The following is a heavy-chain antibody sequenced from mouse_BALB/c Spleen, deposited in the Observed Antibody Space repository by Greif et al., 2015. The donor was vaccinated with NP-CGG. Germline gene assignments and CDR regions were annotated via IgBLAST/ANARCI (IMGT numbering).Heavy chain of an antibody. CDR1: GYTFTDYW. J-gene: IGHJ4*01. Sequence: QVQLQQSGAELVMPGASVKMSCKASGYTFTDYWMHWVKQRPGQGLVWIGAIDTSDSYTSYNQKFKGKATLTVDESSSTAYMQLSSLTSEDSAVYYCARDYYGSSYAMDYWGQGTSVTVSS. D-gene: IGHD1-1*01. CDR2: IDTSDSYT. V-gene: IGHV1-69*01. CDR3: ARDYYGSSYAMDY.